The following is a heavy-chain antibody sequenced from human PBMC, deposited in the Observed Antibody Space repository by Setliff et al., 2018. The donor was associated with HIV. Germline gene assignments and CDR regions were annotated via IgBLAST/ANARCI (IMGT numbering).Heavy chain of an antibody. CDR3: AKDYLSSSTWYGGLGY. J-gene: IGHJ4*02. D-gene: IGHD6-13*01. Sequence: GGSLRLSCTVVGFSIENFDMHWVRQAPGKGLEWVSLLWRDEVGEYYADSVKGRFTISRDNSKNTLYLQMNSLRVEDTALYYCAKDYLSSSTWYGGLGYWGLGTLVAVSS. CDR2: LWRDEVGE. V-gene: IGHV3-33*06. CDR1: GFSIENFD.